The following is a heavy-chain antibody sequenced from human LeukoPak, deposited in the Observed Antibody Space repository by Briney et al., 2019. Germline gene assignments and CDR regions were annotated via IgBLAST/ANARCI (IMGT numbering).Heavy chain of an antibody. Sequence: SVKVSCKASGGTFSSYAISWVRQAPGQGLEWMGRIIPIFGTANYAQKFQGRVTITTDESTSTAYMELSSLRSEDMAVYYCARGGPGGYFDYWGQGTLVTVSS. V-gene: IGHV1-69*05. J-gene: IGHJ4*02. CDR1: GGTFSSYA. D-gene: IGHD3-10*01. CDR3: ARGGPGGYFDY. CDR2: IIPIFGTA.